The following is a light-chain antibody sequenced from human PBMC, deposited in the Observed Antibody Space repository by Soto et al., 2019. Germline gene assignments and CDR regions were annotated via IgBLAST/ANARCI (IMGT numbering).Light chain of an antibody. Sequence: QSALTQPASVSGSPGQSITISCTGTSSDVGTYKFVSWYQQHPGKAPKLVIYEDTKRPSGVSNRFSGSKSDNTASLTISGLQPEDEADYYCCSYAGSWVFGGGTKLTVL. CDR3: CSYAGSWV. CDR2: EDT. J-gene: IGLJ3*02. V-gene: IGLV2-23*01. CDR1: SSDVGTYKF.